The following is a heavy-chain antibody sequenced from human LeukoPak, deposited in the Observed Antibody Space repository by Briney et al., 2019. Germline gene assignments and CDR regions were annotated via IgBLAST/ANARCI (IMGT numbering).Heavy chain of an antibody. V-gene: IGHV4-34*01. CDR1: GWSFSGYY. CDR3: ARRPLGYCSGGSCYTGAFDI. CDR2: INHSGST. J-gene: IGHJ3*02. Sequence: SETLSLTCAVYGWSFSGYYWSWIRQPPGKGLEWIGEINHSGSTNYNPSLKSRVTISVDTSKNQFSLKLSSVNAADTAVYYCARRPLGYCSGGSCYTGAFDIWGQGTMVTVSS. D-gene: IGHD2-15*01.